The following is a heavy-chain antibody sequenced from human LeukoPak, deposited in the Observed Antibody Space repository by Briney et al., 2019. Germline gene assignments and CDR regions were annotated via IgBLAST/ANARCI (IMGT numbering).Heavy chain of an antibody. J-gene: IGHJ4*02. CDR1: GGSVSSYF. CDR2: VNLQGST. V-gene: IGHV4-34*01. CDR3: AREGGPYRPLDY. Sequence: SETLSLTCTVSGGSVSSYFWSWIRQPPGKGLEWIGEVNLQGSTNYNPSLMRRVAISVDTSANHVSLQLTSVTAADTAVYYCAREGGPYRPLDYSGQGTLVTVSS.